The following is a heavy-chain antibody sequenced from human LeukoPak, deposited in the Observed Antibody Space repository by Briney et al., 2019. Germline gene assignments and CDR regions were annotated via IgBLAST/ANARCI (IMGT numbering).Heavy chain of an antibody. CDR1: RFTFSRYW. Sequence: PGGSLRLSCAASRFTFSRYWMHWVRQAPGKGLVWLSRISGDGRSITYADSVKGRFTISRDNAKNTLYLQLNSLRVEDTAVYYCVRMAGYDSSGFYGYLPQWGQGTLVIVSS. CDR3: VRMAGYDSSGFYGYLPQ. V-gene: IGHV3-74*01. CDR2: ISGDGRSI. D-gene: IGHD3-22*01. J-gene: IGHJ1*01.